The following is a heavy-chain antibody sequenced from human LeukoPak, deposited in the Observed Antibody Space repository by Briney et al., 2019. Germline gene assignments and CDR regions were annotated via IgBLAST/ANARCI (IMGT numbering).Heavy chain of an antibody. D-gene: IGHD4-11*01. CDR1: GGPISSYY. CDR2: VDHTGST. J-gene: IGHJ6*03. Sequence: SETLSLTCTVSGGPISSYYWTWIRQPPGKGLEWIGYVDHTGSTKFNPSLNGRVSISRDTSKNFFSLRLRSVTAADTAVYFCARGRVSSSTWYSTYYYFFYMDFWGKGTTVTVSS. CDR3: ARGRVSSSTWYSTYYYFFYMDF. V-gene: IGHV4-59*01.